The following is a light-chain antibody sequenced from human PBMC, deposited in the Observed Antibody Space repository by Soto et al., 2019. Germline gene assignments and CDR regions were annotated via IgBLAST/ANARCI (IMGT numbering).Light chain of an antibody. V-gene: IGKV3-11*01. J-gene: IGKJ1*01. CDR1: QSVSDY. Sequence: EVVLTQSPATLSLSPRERATLSCRASQSVSDYTAWFQQKPGQPPRLVIYEASNRATGIPDRFSGSGSGTDFTLTISSLDPEDFAVYYCQQRNNWPWTFGQGTKVDIK. CDR2: EAS. CDR3: QQRNNWPWT.